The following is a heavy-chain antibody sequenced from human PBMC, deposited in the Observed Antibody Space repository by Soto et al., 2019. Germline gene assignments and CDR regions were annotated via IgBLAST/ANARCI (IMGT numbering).Heavy chain of an antibody. CDR2: IKSKTDGGTT. J-gene: IGHJ6*02. CDR1: GFTFSNAW. V-gene: IGHV3-15*07. CDR3: TTGGYYDFWSGYSPDYYYYGMDV. Sequence: GGSLRLSCAASGFTFSNAWMNWVRQAPGKGLEWVGRIKSKTDGGTTDYAAPVKGRFTISRDDSKNTLYLQMNSLKTGDTAVYYCTTGGYYDFWSGYSPDYYYYGMDVWGQGTTVTVSS. D-gene: IGHD3-3*01.